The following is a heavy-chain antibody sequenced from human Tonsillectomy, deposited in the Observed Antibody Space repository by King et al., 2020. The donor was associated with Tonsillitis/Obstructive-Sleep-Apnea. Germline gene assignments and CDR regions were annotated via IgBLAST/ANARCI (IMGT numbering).Heavy chain of an antibody. CDR3: VRHAHARNYYYYMDV. V-gene: IGHV4-39*01. J-gene: IGHJ6*03. CDR2: IYYNGDT. D-gene: IGHD1-14*01. Sequence: QLQESGPGLVKPSETLSVTCSVSGGSISSRDYFWGWIRQPPGKGLEWIASIYYNGDTYYNPSLKSRVTISVDTSKNQFSLKLNSVTAADTSVYYCVRHAHARNYYYYMDVWGKGTTVTVSS. CDR1: GGSISSRDYF.